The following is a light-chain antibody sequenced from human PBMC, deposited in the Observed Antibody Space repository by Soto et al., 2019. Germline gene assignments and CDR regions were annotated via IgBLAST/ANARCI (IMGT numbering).Light chain of an antibody. CDR3: CSYTSSSTSLYA. Sequence: QSALTQPASVSGSPGQSITISCTGTSSDVGAYNYVSWYQQHPGKAPKLLIYDVSNRPSGVSNRFSGSKSGNTASLTISGLKAEDEADYYCCSYTSSSTSLYAFGTGTKLTVL. J-gene: IGLJ1*01. CDR1: SSDVGAYNY. CDR2: DVS. V-gene: IGLV2-14*01.